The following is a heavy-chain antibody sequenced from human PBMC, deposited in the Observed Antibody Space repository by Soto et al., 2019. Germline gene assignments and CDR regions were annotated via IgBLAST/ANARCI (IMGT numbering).Heavy chain of an antibody. J-gene: IGHJ5*02. Sequence: EVQLLESGGGLVQPGGSLRLSCAASGFPFSSRAMSWVRQAPGKGLEWVSAICGSGTITYYADSVKGRFTISRDTSKNRLYLQMTGLRADDTAVYYCAEGARYCCGADGRAWGQGTLVPVSS. D-gene: IGHD2-15*01. CDR1: GFPFSSRA. V-gene: IGHV3-23*01. CDR2: ICGSGTIT. CDR3: AEGARYCCGADGRA.